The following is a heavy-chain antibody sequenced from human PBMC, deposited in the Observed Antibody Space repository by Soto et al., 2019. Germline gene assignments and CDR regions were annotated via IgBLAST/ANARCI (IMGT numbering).Heavy chain of an antibody. CDR2: IYPGDSDT. J-gene: IGHJ6*02. V-gene: IGHV5-51*01. CDR1: GYSFTSYW. D-gene: IGHD5-18*01. Sequence: GESLKISCKGSGYSFTSYWIGWVRQMPGKGLEWMGIIYPGDSDTRYSPSFQGQVTISADKSISTAYLQWSSLKASDTAMYYCARLLLDTAMVYYYYYGMDVWGQGTTVTVSS. CDR3: ARLLLDTAMVYYYYYGMDV.